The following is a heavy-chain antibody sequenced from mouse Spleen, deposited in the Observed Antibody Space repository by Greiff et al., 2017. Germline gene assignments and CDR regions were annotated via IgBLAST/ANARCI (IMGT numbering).Heavy chain of an antibody. V-gene: IGHV1-62-2*01. D-gene: IGHD1-1*01. Sequence: VQLQQSGAELVKPGASVKLSCKASGYTFTEYSIHWIKQRSGQGLEWIGWFFPGSGSVNYSEKFKDKATLTADKSSSTVYMELSRLTSEDSAVYFCARHDPLYYGSSPWFAYWGQGTLVTVSA. CDR1: GYTFTEYS. J-gene: IGHJ3*01. CDR3: ARHDPLYYGSSPWFAY. CDR2: FFPGSGSV.